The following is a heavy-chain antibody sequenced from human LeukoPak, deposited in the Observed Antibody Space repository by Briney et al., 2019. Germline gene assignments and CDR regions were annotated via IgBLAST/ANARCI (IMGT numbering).Heavy chain of an antibody. D-gene: IGHD3-10*01. V-gene: IGHV3-23*01. CDR1: GFTFSTFA. J-gene: IGHJ6*03. CDR3: ARGGDLTYYYYMDV. CDR2: IFPSGGEI. Sequence: PGGSLRLSCAASGFTFSTFAMIWVRQPPGKGLEWVSSIFPSGGEIHYADSVRGRFTISRDNSKNTLYLQMNSLRAEDTAVYYCARGGDLTYYYYMDVWGKGTTVTISS.